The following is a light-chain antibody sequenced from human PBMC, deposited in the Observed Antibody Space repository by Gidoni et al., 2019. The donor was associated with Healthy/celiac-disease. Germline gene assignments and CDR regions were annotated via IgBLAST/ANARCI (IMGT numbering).Light chain of an antibody. CDR2: GAS. CDR1: QSVSSSY. CDR3: QQYGSSPRS. J-gene: IGKJ2*04. Sequence: CRASQSVSSSYLAWYQQKPGQAPRLLIYGASSRATGIPDRFSGSGSGTDFTLTISRLEPEDFAVYYCQQYGSSPRSFXQXTKLEIK. V-gene: IGKV3-20*01.